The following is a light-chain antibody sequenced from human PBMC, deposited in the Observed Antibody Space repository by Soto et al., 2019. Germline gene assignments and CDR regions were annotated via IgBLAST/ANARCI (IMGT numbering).Light chain of an antibody. J-gene: IGKJ2*01. CDR1: QDIRKY. Sequence: DIQMTQSPSSLSASVGDRVTITCQASQDIRKYLSWYQQKPGKVPTLLIYDASNLETGVASRFSASGSGTDFTFTISGLQPEDIATYYCQQYDNLPYTFGQGTKLEIK. CDR2: DAS. CDR3: QQYDNLPYT. V-gene: IGKV1-33*01.